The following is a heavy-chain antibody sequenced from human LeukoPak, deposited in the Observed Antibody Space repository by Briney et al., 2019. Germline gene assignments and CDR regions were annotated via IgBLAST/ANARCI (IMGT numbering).Heavy chain of an antibody. CDR1: GFTFSSYG. V-gene: IGHV3-30*18. D-gene: IGHD6-19*01. CDR3: AKDRYASSGWYGGYYYGMDV. Sequence: GGSLRLSCAASGFTFSSYGMHWVRQAPGKGLEWVAVISYDGSNKYYADSVKGRFAISRDNSKNTLYLQMNSLRAEDTAVYYCAKDRYASSGWYGGYYYGMDVWGQGTTVTVSS. J-gene: IGHJ6*02. CDR2: ISYDGSNK.